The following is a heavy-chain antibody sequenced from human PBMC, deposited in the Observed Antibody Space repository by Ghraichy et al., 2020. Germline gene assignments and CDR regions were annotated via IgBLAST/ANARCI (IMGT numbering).Heavy chain of an antibody. CDR2: IYSTGTT. V-gene: IGHV4-61*01. J-gene: IGHJ3*02. Sequence: SETLSLTCTVSGGSVSSTNYYWNWIRQPPGKGLEWITYIYSTGTTNSNPSLKSRVTISLDTSKNQFSLKLSSVTAADTAMYYCAGDSTDLRAFDIWGQGTMVTVSS. CDR3: AGDSTDLRAFDI. CDR1: GGSVSSTNYY. D-gene: IGHD3-3*01.